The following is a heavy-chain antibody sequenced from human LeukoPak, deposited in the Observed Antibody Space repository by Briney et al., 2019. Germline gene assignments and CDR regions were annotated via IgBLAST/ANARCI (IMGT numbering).Heavy chain of an antibody. CDR1: GYSISSGYY. V-gene: IGHV4-38-2*02. D-gene: IGHD6-13*01. Sequence: PSETLSLTCTVSGYSISSGYYWGWIRQPPGKGLEWIGSIYHSGSTYYNPSLKSRVTISVDTSKNQFSLKLSSVTAADTAVYYCASTSSSWSLDYWGQGTLVTVSS. CDR3: ASTSSSWSLDY. J-gene: IGHJ4*02. CDR2: IYHSGST.